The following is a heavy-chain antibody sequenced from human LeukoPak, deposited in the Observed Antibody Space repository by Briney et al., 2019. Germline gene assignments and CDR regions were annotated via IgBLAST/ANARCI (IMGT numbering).Heavy chain of an antibody. D-gene: IGHD2-2*01. V-gene: IGHV4-34*01. J-gene: IGHJ5*02. CDR3: ARDLLVPAAIENWFDP. Sequence: SETLSHTCAVYGGSFSGYYWSWIRQPPGKGLEWIGEINHSGSTNYNPSLKSRVTISVDTSKNQFSLKLSSVTAADTAVYYCARDLLVPAAIENWFDPWGQGTLVTVSS. CDR1: GGSFSGYY. CDR2: INHSGST.